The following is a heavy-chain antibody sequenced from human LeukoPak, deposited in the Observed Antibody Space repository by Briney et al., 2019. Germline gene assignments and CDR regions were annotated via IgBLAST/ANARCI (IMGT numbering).Heavy chain of an antibody. J-gene: IGHJ4*02. V-gene: IGHV3-66*01. CDR3: AKEYSNYSPFDY. D-gene: IGHD4-11*01. CDR2: IYSGGST. Sequence: PGGSLRLSCAASGFTVSSNYMSWVRQAPGKGLEWVSVIYSGGSTYYADSVKGRFTISRDNSKNTLYLQMNSLRAEDTAVYYCAKEYSNYSPFDYWGQGTLVTVSS. CDR1: GFTVSSNY.